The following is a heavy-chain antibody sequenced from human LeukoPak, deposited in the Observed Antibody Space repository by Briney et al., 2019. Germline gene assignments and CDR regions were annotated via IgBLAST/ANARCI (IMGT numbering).Heavy chain of an antibody. CDR3: ARAEPGIAAAGYNWFDP. D-gene: IGHD6-13*01. V-gene: IGHV3-7*03. Sequence: GGSLRLSCAASGFTLSSYHMHWVRQAPGKGLEWVANIKQDGSEKYYVDSVKGRFTISGDNAKNSLYLQMNSLRAEDTAVYYCARAEPGIAAAGYNWFDPWGQGTLVTVSS. CDR2: IKQDGSEK. CDR1: GFTLSSYH. J-gene: IGHJ5*02.